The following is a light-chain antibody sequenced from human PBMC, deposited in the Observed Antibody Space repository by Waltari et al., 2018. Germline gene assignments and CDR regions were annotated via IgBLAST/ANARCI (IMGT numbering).Light chain of an antibody. CDR2: DGN. CDR3: SSYTSSTSVI. J-gene: IGLJ2*01. CDR1: SNDVGGYKY. Sequence: QSALTQPASVSGSPGQSIPFSCPGTSNDVGGYKYVYWYQQHPGKAPKVLIYDGNNRPSGVSNRFPGSNSGNTASLTISGLQAEDEADYFFSSYTSSTSVIFGGGTKVTVL. V-gene: IGLV2-14*03.